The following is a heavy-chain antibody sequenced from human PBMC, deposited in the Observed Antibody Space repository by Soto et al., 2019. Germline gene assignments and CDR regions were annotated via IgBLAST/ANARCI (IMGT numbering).Heavy chain of an antibody. J-gene: IGHJ4*02. CDR1: GGSISSGGYS. CDR3: ASRSLRLAAAEDY. CDR2: IYHSGST. V-gene: IGHV4-30-2*01. D-gene: IGHD6-13*01. Sequence: QLQLQESGSGLVKPSQTLSLTCAVSGGSISSGGYSWIWIRQPPGKGLEWIGYIYHSGSTYYNPSLKSRVTISVDRSKSQFSLKLSSVTAADTAVYYCASRSLRLAAAEDYWGQGTLVTVSS.